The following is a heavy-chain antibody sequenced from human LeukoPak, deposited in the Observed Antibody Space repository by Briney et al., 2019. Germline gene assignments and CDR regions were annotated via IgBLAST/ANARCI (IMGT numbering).Heavy chain of an antibody. J-gene: IGHJ2*01. CDR2: IYHSGST. CDR3: ARDSPYYDYVLAYFDL. CDR1: GYSISSGYY. Sequence: PSETLSLTCTVSGYSISSGYYWGWIRQPPGKGLEWIGSIYHSGSTYYNPSLKSRVTISVDTSKNQFSLKLSSVTAADTAVYYCARDSPYYDYVLAYFDLWGRGTLVTVSS. V-gene: IGHV4-38-2*02. D-gene: IGHD3-16*01.